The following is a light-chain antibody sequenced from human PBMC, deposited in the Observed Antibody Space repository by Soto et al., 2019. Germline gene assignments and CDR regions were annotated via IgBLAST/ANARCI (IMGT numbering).Light chain of an antibody. CDR2: LGS. V-gene: IGKV2-28*01. CDR1: QSLLHSNGYDS. J-gene: IGKJ1*01. Sequence: EIVMTQSPLSLPVTPGEPASISCRSSQSLLHSNGYDSLDWYLQKPGQSPQLLIYLGSNRASGVPSRFSGSVSGTDFRLTISRVESGDVGVYYCMQALQTSPTFGQGNKVEIK. CDR3: MQALQTSPT.